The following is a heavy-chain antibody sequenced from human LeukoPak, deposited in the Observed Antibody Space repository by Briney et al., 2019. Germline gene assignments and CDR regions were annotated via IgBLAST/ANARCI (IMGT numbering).Heavy chain of an antibody. J-gene: IGHJ5*02. Sequence: GGSLRLSCAASGFTFSSYGMHWVRQAPGKGLEWVSYISGGTTTKYYADSVRGRFTISRDNAKNSLYLQMNSLRDEDTAVYYCARDGTYFHILTGYYEPNWFDPWGQGTLVTVSS. D-gene: IGHD3-9*01. CDR3: ARDGTYFHILTGYYEPNWFDP. CDR2: ISGGTTTK. V-gene: IGHV3-48*02. CDR1: GFTFSSYG.